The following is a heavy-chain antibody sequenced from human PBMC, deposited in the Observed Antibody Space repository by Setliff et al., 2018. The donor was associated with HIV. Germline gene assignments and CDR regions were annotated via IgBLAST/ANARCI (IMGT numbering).Heavy chain of an antibody. V-gene: IGHV3-30*01. CDR1: AFTFSTFA. CDR3: AKDGGDYNLDYYYYMDV. CDR2: ISNDGSDQ. Sequence: GGSLRLSCEVSAFTFSTFAMHWVRQAPGKGPEWVGVISNDGSDQRYAESVKGRFTISRDNSKSMPYLQMNNLRVDDTAMYYCAKDGGDYNLDYYYYMDVWGKGTTVTVSS. D-gene: IGHD2-21*01. J-gene: IGHJ6*03.